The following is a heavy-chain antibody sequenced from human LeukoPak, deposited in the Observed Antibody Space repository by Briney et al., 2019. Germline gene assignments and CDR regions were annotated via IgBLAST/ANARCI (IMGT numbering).Heavy chain of an antibody. Sequence: GGSLRLSCAASGFTFTAYLIHWVRQAPGKGLEWVAVMSPDGNAMFYADSVKGRFTISRDNSKNTLYLQMNSLRAEDTAVYYCVRESEYYFDHSASFDYWGQGTLVTVSS. D-gene: IGHD3-22*01. CDR3: VRESEYYFDHSASFDY. V-gene: IGHV3-30-3*01. CDR1: GFTFTAYL. CDR2: MSPDGNAM. J-gene: IGHJ4*02.